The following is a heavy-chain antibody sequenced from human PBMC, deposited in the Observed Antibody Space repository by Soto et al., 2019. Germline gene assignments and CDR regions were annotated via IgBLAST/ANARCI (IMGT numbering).Heavy chain of an antibody. Sequence: QVQLVESGGGVVQPGGSLRLSCAASRFTFSSYSMHWVRQVPGGGLEWVAVISGDGSNEYYAASVKGRFTISRDNSKNMLYLQMNSLRLEDTAVYYCARSYRSNWWGGSHYWGQGTLVTVSS. CDR1: RFTFSSYS. V-gene: IGHV3-30-3*01. D-gene: IGHD6-13*01. CDR3: ARSYRSNWWGGSHY. CDR2: ISGDGSNE. J-gene: IGHJ4*02.